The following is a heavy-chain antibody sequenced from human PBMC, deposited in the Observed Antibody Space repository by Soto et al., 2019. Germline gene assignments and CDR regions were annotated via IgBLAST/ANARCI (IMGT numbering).Heavy chain of an antibody. J-gene: IGHJ4*02. CDR2: TYYRSKWYD. D-gene: IGHD6-19*01. CDR3: ARELGIAVARYDN. Sequence: SQTLSLTCAISGDSVSNNIVSWNWIRQSPSRGLEWLGMTYYRSKWYDDYAVSVKSRITINPDTSKNQFSLQLNSGPPEDTALYYCARELGIAVARYDNWGQGTLVTVS. V-gene: IGHV6-1*01. CDR1: GDSVSNNIVS.